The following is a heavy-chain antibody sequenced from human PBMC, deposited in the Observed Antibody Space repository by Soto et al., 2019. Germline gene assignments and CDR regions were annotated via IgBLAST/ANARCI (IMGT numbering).Heavy chain of an antibody. J-gene: IGHJ6*03. V-gene: IGHV3-21*01. CDR2: ISSSSSYI. CDR3: ATCPGYYYYYYMDV. CDR1: GFTFSSYS. Sequence: PGGSLRLSCAASGFTFSSYSMNWVRQAPGKGLEWVSSISSSSSYIYYADSVKGRFTISRDNAKNSLYLQMDSLRAEDTAVYYCATCPGYYYYYYMDVWGKGTTVTVS.